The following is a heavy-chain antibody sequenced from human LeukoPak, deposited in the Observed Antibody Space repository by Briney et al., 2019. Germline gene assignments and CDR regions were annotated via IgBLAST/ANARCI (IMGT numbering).Heavy chain of an antibody. Sequence: SETLSLTCTVSGGSISSSSDYWGWIRQPPGKGLEYIGSFYYSGSTYYNPSLKSRVTISVDTSKNQFSLKLSSVTAADTAVYYCARVFSVPAAFANYYYYYYMDVWGKGTTVTISS. CDR2: FYYSGST. J-gene: IGHJ6*03. V-gene: IGHV4-39*07. D-gene: IGHD2-2*01. CDR3: ARVFSVPAAFANYYYYYYMDV. CDR1: GGSISSSSDY.